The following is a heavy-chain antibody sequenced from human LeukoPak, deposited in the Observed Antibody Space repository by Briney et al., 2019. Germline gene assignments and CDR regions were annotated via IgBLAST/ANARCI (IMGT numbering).Heavy chain of an antibody. CDR3: ARVGCSYQLLCTYYYYGMDV. CDR2: ISSSSSYI. Sequence: GGSLRLSCAASGFTFSSYSMNWVRQAPGKGLEWVSSISSSSSYIYYADSVKGRFTISRDNAKNSLYLQMNSLRAEDTAVYYRARVGCSYQLLCTYYYYGMDVWGQGTTVTVSS. V-gene: IGHV3-21*01. J-gene: IGHJ6*02. D-gene: IGHD2-2*01. CDR1: GFTFSSYS.